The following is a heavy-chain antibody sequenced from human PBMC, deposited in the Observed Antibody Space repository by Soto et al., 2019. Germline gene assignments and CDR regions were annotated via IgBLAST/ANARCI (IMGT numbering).Heavy chain of an antibody. Sequence: ASVKVSCKASGYTFTSYDINWVRQATGQGLEWMGWMNPNSGNTGYAQKFQGRVTMTRNTSISTAYMELSSLRSEDTAVYYCARYCSGGSCYWGNDAFDIWGQGKMVTVSS. CDR3: ARYCSGGSCYWGNDAFDI. J-gene: IGHJ3*02. CDR2: MNPNSGNT. D-gene: IGHD2-15*01. CDR1: GYTFTSYD. V-gene: IGHV1-8*01.